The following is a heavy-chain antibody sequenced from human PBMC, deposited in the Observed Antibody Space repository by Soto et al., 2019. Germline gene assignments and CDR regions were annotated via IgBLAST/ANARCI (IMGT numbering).Heavy chain of an antibody. D-gene: IGHD3-22*01. CDR2: IIPIFGTA. CDR1: GGTFSSYA. V-gene: IGHV1-69*06. Sequence: GASVKVSCKASGGTFSSYAISWVRQAPGQGLEWMGGIIPIFGTANYAQKFQGRVTITADKSTSTAYMELSSLRSEDTAVYYCAAPRDYSDSNPLDYWGQGTLVTVSS. CDR3: AAPRDYSDSNPLDY. J-gene: IGHJ4*02.